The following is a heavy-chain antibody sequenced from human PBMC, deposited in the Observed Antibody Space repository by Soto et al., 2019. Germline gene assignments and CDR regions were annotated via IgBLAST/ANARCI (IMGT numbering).Heavy chain of an antibody. CDR1: GFTFSSYA. Sequence: GGSLRLSCAASGFTFSSYAMHWVRQAPGKGLEYVSAISSNGGSTYYANSVKGRFTISRDNSKNTLYLQMGSLRAEDMAVYYCARDYCSGGSCYSISYAFDIWGQGTMVTVSS. V-gene: IGHV3-64*01. CDR3: ARDYCSGGSCYSISYAFDI. J-gene: IGHJ3*02. CDR2: ISSNGGST. D-gene: IGHD2-15*01.